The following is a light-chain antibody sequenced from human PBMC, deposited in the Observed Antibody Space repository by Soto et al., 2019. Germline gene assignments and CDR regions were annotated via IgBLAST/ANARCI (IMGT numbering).Light chain of an antibody. CDR2: DAS. CDR3: QQRSSWPIT. CDR1: QSVSSY. V-gene: IGKV3-11*01. J-gene: IGKJ5*01. Sequence: TKSPATVSVYKGERATLSCRASQSVSSYLAWYQQKPGQAPRLLIYDASNRATGIPARFSGSGSGTDFTLTISRLEPEDFAVYYCQQRSSWPITFGQGTRLENK.